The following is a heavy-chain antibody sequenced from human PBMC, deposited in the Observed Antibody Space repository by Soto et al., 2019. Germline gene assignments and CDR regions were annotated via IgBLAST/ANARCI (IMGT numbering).Heavy chain of an antibody. CDR3: AKEGRYSSSRGYFDY. D-gene: IGHD6-13*01. Sequence: GGSLRLSCAASGFTFSSYAMHWVRQAPGKGLEYVSAISSNGGSTYYADSVKGRFTISRDNSKNMLYLQMNSLRAEDTAVYYCAKEGRYSSSRGYFDYWGQGTLVTVSS. V-gene: IGHV3-64*02. J-gene: IGHJ4*02. CDR1: GFTFSSYA. CDR2: ISSNGGST.